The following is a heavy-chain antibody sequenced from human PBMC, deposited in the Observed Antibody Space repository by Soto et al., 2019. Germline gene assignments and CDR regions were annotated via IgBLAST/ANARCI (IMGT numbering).Heavy chain of an antibody. CDR2: INYSGRT. D-gene: IGHD4-17*01. V-gene: IGHV4-39*01. Sequence: SETLSLTCTVSGGSISDSTHYWAWIRQPPGKGLEWIATINYSGRTYYNPSLRSRVTISVDTSRDQFSLNLNSVTAADTAVYYCARHFGNYGDWAFDFWGQGTLVT. CDR1: GGSISDSTHY. J-gene: IGHJ4*02. CDR3: ARHFGNYGDWAFDF.